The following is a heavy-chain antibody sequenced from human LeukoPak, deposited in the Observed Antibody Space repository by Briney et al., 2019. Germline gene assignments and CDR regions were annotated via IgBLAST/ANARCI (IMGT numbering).Heavy chain of an antibody. D-gene: IGHD6-13*01. CDR2: IYYSGST. CDR1: GGSISSSSYY. Sequence: PSETLSLTCTVSGGSISSSSYYWGWIRQPPGKGLEWIGIIYYSGSTYYNPSLKSRVTISVDTSKNQFSLKLSSVTAADTAVYYCARARDQAAADSHYYYYMDVWGKGTTVTVSS. CDR3: ARARDQAAADSHYYYYMDV. J-gene: IGHJ6*03. V-gene: IGHV4-39*07.